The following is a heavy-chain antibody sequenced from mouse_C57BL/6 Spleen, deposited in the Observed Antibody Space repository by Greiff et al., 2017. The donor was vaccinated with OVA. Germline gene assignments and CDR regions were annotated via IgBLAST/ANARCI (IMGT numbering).Heavy chain of an antibody. CDR3: ANGFHFDY. J-gene: IGHJ2*01. V-gene: IGHV1-26*01. Sequence: VQLQQSGPELVKPGASVKISCKASGYTFTDYYVNWVKQSHGKSLEWIGDINPNNGGTSYNQKFKGKATLTVDKSSSTAYMELRSLTSEDSAVYYCANGFHFDYWGQGTTLTVSS. CDR2: INPNNGGT. CDR1: GYTFTDYY.